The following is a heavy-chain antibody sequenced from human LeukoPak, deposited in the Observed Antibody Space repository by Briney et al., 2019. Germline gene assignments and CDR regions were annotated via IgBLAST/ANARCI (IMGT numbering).Heavy chain of an antibody. CDR1: GFTFSSYW. V-gene: IGHV3-74*01. Sequence: TGVSLRLSCAASGFTFSSYWMHWVRQAPGKGLVWVSHIKSDGSRTNYADSVKGRFTISRDNAKNTVYLQMNSLRVEDTAVYYCGRGLRPVDYWGQGTLVTVSS. CDR2: IKSDGSRT. CDR3: GRGLRPVDY. J-gene: IGHJ4*02.